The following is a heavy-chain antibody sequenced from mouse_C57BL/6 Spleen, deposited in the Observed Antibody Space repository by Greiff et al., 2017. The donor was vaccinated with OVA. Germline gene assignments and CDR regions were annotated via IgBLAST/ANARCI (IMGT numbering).Heavy chain of an antibody. CDR2: IRSKSSNYAT. D-gene: IGHD2-3*01. CDR1: GFTFNTYA. CDR3: VRDDGYYVFDY. J-gene: IGHJ2*01. V-gene: IGHV10-3*01. Sequence: EVQLVESGGGLVQPKGSLKLSCAASGFTFNTYAMHWVRQAPGKGLEWVGRIRSKSSNYATYYADSVKDRFTISRDDSKSRLYLQMNNLKTEDTAMYYCVRDDGYYVFDYWGQGTTLTVSS.